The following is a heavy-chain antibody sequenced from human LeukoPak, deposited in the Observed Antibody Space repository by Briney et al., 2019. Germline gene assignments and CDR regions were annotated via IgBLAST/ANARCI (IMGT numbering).Heavy chain of an antibody. J-gene: IGHJ3*02. V-gene: IGHV3-30*18. Sequence: PGGSLRLSCAASGFTVSSYGMHWVRQAPGKGLEWVAVISYDGSNKYYADSVKGRFTISRDNSKNTLYLQMNSLRAEDTAVYYCAKDLGDSSGYYYDAFDIWGQGTMVTVSS. CDR3: AKDLGDSSGYYYDAFDI. D-gene: IGHD3-22*01. CDR2: ISYDGSNK. CDR1: GFTVSSYG.